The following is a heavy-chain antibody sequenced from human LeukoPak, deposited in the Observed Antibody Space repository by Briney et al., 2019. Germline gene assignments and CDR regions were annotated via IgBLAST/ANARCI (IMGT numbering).Heavy chain of an antibody. V-gene: IGHV4-4*09. CDR2: IYTSGST. Sequence: SETLSLTCSVSGASIRSYYWSWIRQPPGKGLEWIGYIYTSGSTNHSPSLRGRDSLSMDTSKNHFSLTLSSVTAADTAVYYCARQPLLGSYWFFVLWGRGTLVTVSS. CDR1: GASIRSYY. J-gene: IGHJ2*01. CDR3: ARQPLLGSYWFFVL. D-gene: IGHD2-8*02.